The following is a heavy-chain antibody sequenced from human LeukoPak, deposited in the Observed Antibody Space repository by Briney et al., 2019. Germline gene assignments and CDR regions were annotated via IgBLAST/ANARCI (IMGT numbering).Heavy chain of an antibody. V-gene: IGHV3-15*01. Sequence: GGSLRLSGAASGFTFSDAWLSWVRQAPGKGPEWVGRIKSSADDGATDYAAPVKGRFTVSRDDSKDTLYLQMNSLKTEDTAVYYCSLRYCSGTSCPGYWGQGTLVTVSS. CDR3: SLRYCSGTSCPGY. D-gene: IGHD2-8*02. J-gene: IGHJ4*02. CDR1: GFTFSDAW. CDR2: IKSSADDGAT.